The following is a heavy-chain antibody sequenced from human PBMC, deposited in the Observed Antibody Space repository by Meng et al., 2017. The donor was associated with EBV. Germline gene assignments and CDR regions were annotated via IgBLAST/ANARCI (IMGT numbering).Heavy chain of an antibody. CDR1: GFSLSTRGVG. CDR2: IYWDDDK. Sequence: QITLKESGPTLVTPPQTLTLTCTFSGFSLSTRGVGVGWTRQPPGKALEWLALIYWDDDKRYSPSLKSRLTITKDTSKNQVVLTMTNMDPVDAATYYCAHIIAARPFDYWGQGTLVTVSS. CDR3: AHIIAARPFDY. J-gene: IGHJ4*02. D-gene: IGHD6-6*01. V-gene: IGHV2-5*02.